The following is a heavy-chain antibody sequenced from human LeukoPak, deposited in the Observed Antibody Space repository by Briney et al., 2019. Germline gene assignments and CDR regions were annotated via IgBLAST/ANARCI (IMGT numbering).Heavy chain of an antibody. D-gene: IGHD5-12*01. CDR2: IYYSGST. CDR1: GGSISSSSYY. Sequence: SETLSLTCTVSGGSISSSSYYWGWIRQPPGKGLEWIGSIYYSGSTYYNPSLKSRVTISVDTSKNQFSLKLSSVTAADTAVYYCASYHVDIVATIDYWGQGTLVTVSS. J-gene: IGHJ4*02. CDR3: ASYHVDIVATIDY. V-gene: IGHV4-39*07.